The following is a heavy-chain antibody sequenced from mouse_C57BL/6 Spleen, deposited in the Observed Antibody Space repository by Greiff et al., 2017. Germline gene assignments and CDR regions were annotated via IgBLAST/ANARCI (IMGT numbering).Heavy chain of an antibody. V-gene: IGHV3-6*01. J-gene: IGHJ4*01. CDR3: AKYGNYEGDYYAMDY. CDR1: GYSITSGYY. Sequence: EVKLQESGPGLVKPSQSLSLTCSVTGYSITSGYYWNWIRQFPGNKLEWMGYISYDGSNNYNPSLRNRISITRDTSKNQFFLKLNSVTTEDTATYYCAKYGNYEGDYYAMDYWGQGTSVTVSS. CDR2: ISYDGSN. D-gene: IGHD2-1*01.